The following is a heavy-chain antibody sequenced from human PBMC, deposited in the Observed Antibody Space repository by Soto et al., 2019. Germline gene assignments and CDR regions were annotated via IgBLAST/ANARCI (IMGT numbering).Heavy chain of an antibody. Sequence: GGSLRLSCAASGFTFSNSWMHWVRQAPGKGLVWVSYINSDGSTTTYADSVKGRFTISRDNAKNTVYLQITSLTAEDTAVYYCARDRSYTTDYWGQGTLVTVYS. J-gene: IGHJ4*02. D-gene: IGHD1-26*01. CDR1: GFTFSNSW. CDR2: INSDGSTT. CDR3: ARDRSYTTDY. V-gene: IGHV3-74*01.